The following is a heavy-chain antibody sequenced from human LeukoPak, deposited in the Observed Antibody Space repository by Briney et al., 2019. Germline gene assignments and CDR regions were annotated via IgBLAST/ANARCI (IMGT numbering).Heavy chain of an antibody. V-gene: IGHV1-8*01. J-gene: IGHJ6*02. CDR1: GYTFTSYD. CDR3: SSGGGSSYYYYGMDV. CDR2: MNPNSGNT. Sequence: GASVKVSCKASGYTFTSYDINWVRQATGQGLEWMGWMNPNSGNTGYAQKFQGRVTMTRNTSISTAYMELSSLRSEDTAAYYCSSGGGSSYYYYGMDVWGQGTTVTVSS. D-gene: IGHD2-15*01.